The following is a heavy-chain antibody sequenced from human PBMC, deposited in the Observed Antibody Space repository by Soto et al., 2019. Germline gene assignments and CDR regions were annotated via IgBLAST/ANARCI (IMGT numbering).Heavy chain of an antibody. Sequence: GESLKISCRTSVTNYWIAWVRQRPGKGLEWLGIIYPGDSDTRYSPSFQGQVTISADKSINTTYLRWSTLKASDSGIYFCARGYYAFWSGPLDYWDQGTLVTVSS. V-gene: IGHV5-51*01. CDR1: VTNYW. J-gene: IGHJ4*02. CDR2: IYPGDSDT. D-gene: IGHD3-3*01. CDR3: ARGYYAFWSGPLDY.